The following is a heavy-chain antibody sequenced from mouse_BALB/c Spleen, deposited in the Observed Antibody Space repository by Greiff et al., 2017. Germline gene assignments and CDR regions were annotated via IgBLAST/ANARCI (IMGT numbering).Heavy chain of an antibody. CDR2: IWSGGST. V-gene: IGHV2-2*02. D-gene: IGHD1-1*01. Sequence: VKLVESGPGLVQPSQSLSITCTVSGFSLTSYGVHWVRQSPGKGLEWLGVIWSGGSTDYNAAFISRLSISKDNSKSQVFFKMNSLQANDTAIYYCARRGAVDYYAMDYWGQGTSVTVSS. CDR1: GFSLTSYG. J-gene: IGHJ4*01. CDR3: ARRGAVDYYAMDY.